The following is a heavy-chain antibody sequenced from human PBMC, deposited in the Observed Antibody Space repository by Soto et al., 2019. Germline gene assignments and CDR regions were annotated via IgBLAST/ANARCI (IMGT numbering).Heavy chain of an antibody. CDR1: GFTFSSYW. D-gene: IGHD3-16*01. CDR3: ARDGSYDYIWGNSKFDY. J-gene: IGHJ4*02. CDR2: IKQDGSEK. Sequence: GGSLRLSCAASGFTFSSYWMSWVRQAPGKGLEWVANIKQDGSEKYYVDSVKGRFTISGDNAKNSLYLQMNSLRAEDTAVYYCARDGSYDYIWGNSKFDYWGQGTLVTVSS. V-gene: IGHV3-7*01.